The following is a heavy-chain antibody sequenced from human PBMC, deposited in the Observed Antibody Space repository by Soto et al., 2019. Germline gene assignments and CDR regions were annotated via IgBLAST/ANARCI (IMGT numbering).Heavy chain of an antibody. CDR3: VRDYYDRGISSGWYFDP. J-gene: IGHJ2*01. D-gene: IGHD3-22*01. CDR2: IRSKGSNSTT. Sequence: EVELVESGGGLVQPGGSLRLSCAASGFILSDHYMEWVRQAPGKGLEWVGCIRSKGSNSTTEYAASVKGRFIISRDDSKISLYLQMNSLKNDDTAVYYCVRDYYDRGISSGWYFDPWGRGTLVTVSS. CDR1: GFILSDHY. V-gene: IGHV3-72*01.